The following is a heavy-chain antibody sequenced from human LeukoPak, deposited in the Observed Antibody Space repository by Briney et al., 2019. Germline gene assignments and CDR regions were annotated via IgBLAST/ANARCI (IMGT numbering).Heavy chain of an antibody. J-gene: IGHJ3*02. Sequence: PGGSLRLSCAASGFTFDHYAMHWVRQAPGKGLEWVSLISGDVSGTYYAGSVKGRFTISRDNTKNSLYLQMDSLRTEDTALYYCAKATGIAGRGAFDIWGQGTMVTVSS. CDR1: GFTFDHYA. V-gene: IGHV3-43*02. D-gene: IGHD6-13*01. CDR3: AKATGIAGRGAFDI. CDR2: ISGDVSGT.